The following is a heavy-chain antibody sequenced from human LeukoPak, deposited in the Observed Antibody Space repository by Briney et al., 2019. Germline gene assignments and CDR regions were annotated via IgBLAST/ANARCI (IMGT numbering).Heavy chain of an antibody. Sequence: GGSLRLSCAASGFTFSSYAISWVRQAPGQGLEWMGGIIPIFGTANYAQKFQGRVTITADKSTSTAYMELSSLRSEDTAVYYCARLRRDGYNNREGVFDYWGQGTLVTVSS. V-gene: IGHV1-69*06. CDR3: ARLRRDGYNNREGVFDY. J-gene: IGHJ4*02. CDR1: GFTFSSYA. D-gene: IGHD5-24*01. CDR2: IIPIFGTA.